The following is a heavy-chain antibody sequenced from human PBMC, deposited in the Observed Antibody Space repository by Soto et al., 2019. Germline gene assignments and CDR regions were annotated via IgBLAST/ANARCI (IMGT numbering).Heavy chain of an antibody. CDR1: GGSISSYY. J-gene: IGHJ4*02. CDR2: IYYSGTT. CDR3: ARHVDSTRAYYFDY. D-gene: IGHD5-18*01. Sequence: SETLSLTCTVSGGSISSYYWSWIRQPPGKGLEWIGYIYYSGTTDYNPSLKSRVTISVDRSKNQFSLKLNSVTAADTAVYYCARHVDSTRAYYFDYWGQGTLVTVSS. V-gene: IGHV4-59*01.